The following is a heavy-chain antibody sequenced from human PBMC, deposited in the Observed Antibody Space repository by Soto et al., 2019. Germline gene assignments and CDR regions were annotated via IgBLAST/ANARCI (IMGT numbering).Heavy chain of an antibody. CDR1: GFTFRSYA. CDR3: AKDSVAGTFLFGVLDY. D-gene: IGHD6-19*01. CDR2: ISGSGGST. J-gene: IGHJ4*02. Sequence: GGSLRLSCAASGFTFRSYAMSWVRQAPGKGLEWVSAISGSGGSTYYADSVKGRFTISRDNSKNTLYLQMNSLRAEDTAVYYCAKDSVAGTFLFGVLDYWGQGTLVTVSS. V-gene: IGHV3-23*01.